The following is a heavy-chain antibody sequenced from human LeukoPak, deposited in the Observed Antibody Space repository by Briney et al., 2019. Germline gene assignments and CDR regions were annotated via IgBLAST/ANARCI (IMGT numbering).Heavy chain of an antibody. J-gene: IGHJ3*02. CDR2: ISGSGGST. CDR1: GFTFSSYA. D-gene: IGHD5-18*01. CDR3: TKERGRIQLWLHGYDAFDI. V-gene: IGHV3-23*01. Sequence: PGGSLRLSCAASGFTFSSYAMSWVRQAPGKGLEWVSAISGSGGSTYYADSVKGRFTISRDNSKNTLYLQMNSLRVEDTAVYYCTKERGRIQLWLHGYDAFDIWGQGTMVTVSS.